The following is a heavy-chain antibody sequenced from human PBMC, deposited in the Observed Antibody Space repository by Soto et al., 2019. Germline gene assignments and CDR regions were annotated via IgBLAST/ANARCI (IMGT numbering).Heavy chain of an antibody. CDR2: IYWNDDK. D-gene: IGHD2-15*01. Sequence: QITLKESGPTLVKPTQTLTLTCTFSGFSLSTSGVGVGWIRQPPGKALEWLALIYWNDDKRYSPSLKSRLTITKYTSKNQVVLTMNNMDPVDTATYYCAHRGGYCSGGSCYSHYYYGMDVWGQGTTVTVSS. V-gene: IGHV2-5*01. J-gene: IGHJ6*02. CDR1: GFSLSTSGVG. CDR3: AHRGGYCSGGSCYSHYYYGMDV.